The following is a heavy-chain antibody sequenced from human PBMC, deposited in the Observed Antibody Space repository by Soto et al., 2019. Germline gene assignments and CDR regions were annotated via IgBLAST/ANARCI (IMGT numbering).Heavy chain of an antibody. J-gene: IGHJ4*02. V-gene: IGHV3-23*01. CDR1: GFTFSSYA. CDR2: ISGSGGST. D-gene: IGHD3-9*01. Sequence: GGSLRLSCAASGFTFSSYAMSWVRQAPGKGLEWVSAISGSGGSTYYADSVKGRFTISRDNSKNTLYLQMNSLRAEDTAVYYCATYNYDILTGYVDYWGQGTLVTVSS. CDR3: ATYNYDILTGYVDY.